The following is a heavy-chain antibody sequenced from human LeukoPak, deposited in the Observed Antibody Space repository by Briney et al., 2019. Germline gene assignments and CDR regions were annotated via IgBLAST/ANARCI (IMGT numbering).Heavy chain of an antibody. V-gene: IGHV3-30*02. D-gene: IGHD3-22*01. CDR1: GFTFSSYG. CDR2: IRYDGSNK. Sequence: GGSLRLSCAASGFTFSSYGMHWVRQAPGKGLEWVAFIRYDGSNKYYADSVKGRFTISRDNSKNTLYLQMNSLRAEDTAVYYCAKEAFPYYYDSSGYYPYWGQGTLVTVSS. CDR3: AKEAFPYYYDSSGYYPY. J-gene: IGHJ4*02.